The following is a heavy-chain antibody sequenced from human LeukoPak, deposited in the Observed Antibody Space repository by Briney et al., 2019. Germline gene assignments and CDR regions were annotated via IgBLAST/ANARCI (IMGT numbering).Heavy chain of an antibody. CDR3: AKDVGAFDI. D-gene: IGHD3-16*01. V-gene: IGHV3-9*01. CDR1: GFTFDDYA. J-gene: IGHJ3*02. CDR2: ISWNSGSI. Sequence: SLRLSCAASGFTFDDYAMHWVRQAPGKGLEWVSGISWNSGSIGYADSVKGRFTISRDNAKYSLYLQMNSLRAEDTALYYCAKDVGAFDIWGQGTMVTVSS.